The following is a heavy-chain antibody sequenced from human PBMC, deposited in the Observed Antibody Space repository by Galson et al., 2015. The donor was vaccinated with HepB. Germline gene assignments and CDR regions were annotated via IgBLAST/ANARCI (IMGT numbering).Heavy chain of an antibody. CDR1: GFTFNSYS. CDR3: ARDALEYVFDI. CDR2: ISSSSSYI. D-gene: IGHD1-1*01. J-gene: IGHJ3*02. V-gene: IGHV3-21*01. Sequence: SLRLSCAASGFTFNSYSMNWVRQAPGKGLEWVSSISSSSSYIYYADSVKGRFTISRDNAKKSLYLQMNSLRAEDTAVYYCARDALEYVFDIWGQGTMVTVSS.